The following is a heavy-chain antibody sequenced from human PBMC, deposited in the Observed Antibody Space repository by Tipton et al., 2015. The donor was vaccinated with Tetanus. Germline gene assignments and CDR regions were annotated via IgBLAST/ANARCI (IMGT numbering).Heavy chain of an antibody. CDR1: GFTFSSYA. Sequence: SLRLSCAASGFTFSSYAMGWVRQAPGKGLEWVSFISGNGGSTYYPDSVKGRFTISRDNSKNTLYLQMNSLRAEDTAVYYCARHVPNSNVYEGWLDPWGQGTLVTVSS. J-gene: IGHJ5*02. CDR3: ARHVPNSNVYEGWLDP. CDR2: ISGNGGST. D-gene: IGHD5/OR15-5a*01. V-gene: IGHV3-23*01.